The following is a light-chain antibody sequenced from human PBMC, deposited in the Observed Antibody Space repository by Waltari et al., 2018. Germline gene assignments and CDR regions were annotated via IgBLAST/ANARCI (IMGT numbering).Light chain of an antibody. CDR2: DAA. CDR3: QQYNRWPPIT. V-gene: IGKV3-15*01. Sequence: EVVMTQSPATLSVFPGERATLSCRASQSVSSTLAWYQQRPGQAPRLLIFDAATRAPSIPARFSGSGSGTEFTLTIRSLQSEDSAVYYCQQYNRWPPITFGQGTRLEVK. J-gene: IGKJ5*01. CDR1: QSVSST.